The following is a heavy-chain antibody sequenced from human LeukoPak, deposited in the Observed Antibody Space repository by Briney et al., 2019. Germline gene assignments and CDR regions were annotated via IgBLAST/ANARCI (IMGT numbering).Heavy chain of an antibody. CDR2: IYYSGST. V-gene: IGHV4-59*01. CDR3: ARWHSHGRYFDY. CDR1: GGSISSYY. J-gene: IGHJ4*02. Sequence: PSETLSLTCTVSGGSISSYYWSWIRQPPGKGLEWIGYIYYSGSTNYNPSLESRVTISVDTSKNQFSLKLTSATAADTAVYYCARWHSHGRYFDYWGQGALVTVSS. D-gene: IGHD2-21*01.